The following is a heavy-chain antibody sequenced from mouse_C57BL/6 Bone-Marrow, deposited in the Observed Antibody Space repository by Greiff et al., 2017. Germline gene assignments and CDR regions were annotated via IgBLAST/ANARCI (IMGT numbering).Heavy chain of an antibody. J-gene: IGHJ3*01. Sequence: VQLQQPGAELVKPGASVKVSCKASGYTFTSYWMHWVKQRPIQGLEWIGNIDPSDSETPYNQKFKDKATLTVDKSSSTAYMQLSSLTSEDSAVYYCARLGGTAQATTWFAYWGQGTLVTVSA. V-gene: IGHV1-52*01. D-gene: IGHD3-2*02. CDR1: GYTFTSYW. CDR2: IDPSDSET. CDR3: ARLGGTAQATTWFAY.